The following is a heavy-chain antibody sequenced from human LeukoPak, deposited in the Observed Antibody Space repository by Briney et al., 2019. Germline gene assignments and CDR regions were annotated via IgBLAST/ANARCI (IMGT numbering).Heavy chain of an antibody. CDR2: ISAYNGNT. J-gene: IGHJ6*03. D-gene: IGHD5-12*01. V-gene: IGHV1-18*01. CDR1: GGTFSSYG. Sequence: ASVKVSCKASGGTFSSYGISWVRQAPGQGLEWMGWISAYNGNTNYAQKLQGRVTMTTDTSTSTAYMELRSLRSDDTAVYYCARAARWLRFGYYYMDVWGKGTTVTVSS. CDR3: ARAARWLRFGYYYMDV.